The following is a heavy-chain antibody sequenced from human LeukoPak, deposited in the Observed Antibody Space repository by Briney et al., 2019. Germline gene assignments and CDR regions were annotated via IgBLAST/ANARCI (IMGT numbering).Heavy chain of an antibody. V-gene: IGHV1-46*01. Sequence: ASVKVSCKASGYTFTSYYIHWVRQAPGQGREWMGIISPSGGSTSYTQKFQGRVTMTRDTSTSTVYMDLSSLRSEDTAVYYCAREGDMASVDYWGQGTLVTVSS. CDR1: GYTFTSYY. CDR3: AREGDMASVDY. J-gene: IGHJ4*02. CDR2: ISPSGGST. D-gene: IGHD2-21*01.